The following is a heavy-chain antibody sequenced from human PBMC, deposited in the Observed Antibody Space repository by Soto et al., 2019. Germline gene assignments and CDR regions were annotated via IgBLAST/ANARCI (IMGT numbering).Heavy chain of an antibody. Sequence: SETLSLTCAVYGGSFSGDYWSWIRQPPGKGLEWIGEINHSGSTNYNPSLKSRVTISVDTSKNQFSLKLSSVTAADTAVYYCARWPQLKPRFDYWGQGTLVTVSS. J-gene: IGHJ4*02. CDR2: INHSGST. V-gene: IGHV4-34*01. CDR1: GGSFSGDY. D-gene: IGHD1-1*01. CDR3: ARWPQLKPRFDY.